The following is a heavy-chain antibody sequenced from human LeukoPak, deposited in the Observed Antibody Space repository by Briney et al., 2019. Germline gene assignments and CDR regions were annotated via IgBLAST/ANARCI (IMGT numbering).Heavy chain of an antibody. CDR1: GLTFSNYG. V-gene: IGHV3-23*01. CDR3: ARGSGYSYSFTGRERTKSRLDY. Sequence: GGSLRLSCAASGLTFSNYGMSWVRQSPGKGLEWVSRVSGSGGRTYYADSVKGRFTISRDNSKNTLYLQMNSLRAEDTAVYYCARGSGYSYSFTGRERTKSRLDYWGQGTLVTVSS. D-gene: IGHD5-18*01. J-gene: IGHJ4*02. CDR2: VSGSGGRT.